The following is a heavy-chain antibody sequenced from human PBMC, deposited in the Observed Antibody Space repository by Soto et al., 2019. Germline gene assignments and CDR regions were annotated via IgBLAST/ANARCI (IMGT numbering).Heavy chain of an antibody. Sequence: QVQLVESGGGLVKPGGSLRLSCAASGFTFSDYYMSWIRQAPGKGLEWVLYISSSGSTIYYADSVKGRCTISRDNAKNPLYLQMNSLRAEDTAGKYCARGGRRLVYYDGMDGWGQGTTVTVSS. CDR3: ARGGRRLVYYDGMDG. CDR1: GFTFSDYY. D-gene: IGHD3-9*01. V-gene: IGHV3-11*01. CDR2: ISSSGSTI. J-gene: IGHJ6*02.